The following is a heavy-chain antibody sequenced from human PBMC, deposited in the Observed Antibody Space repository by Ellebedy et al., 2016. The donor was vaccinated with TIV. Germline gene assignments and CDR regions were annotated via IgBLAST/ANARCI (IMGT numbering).Heavy chain of an antibody. CDR1: GSTFTNYA. Sequence: GESLKISCAASGSTFTNYAMSWVRQAPGKGLEWVSAISTSGGSTYYADSVKGRFTVSRDNPKNTLYLQMNSLRAADTAVYYCVRGAGSYHFDYWGQGALVTVSS. V-gene: IGHV3-23*01. CDR3: VRGAGSYHFDY. J-gene: IGHJ4*02. CDR2: ISTSGGST. D-gene: IGHD1-26*01.